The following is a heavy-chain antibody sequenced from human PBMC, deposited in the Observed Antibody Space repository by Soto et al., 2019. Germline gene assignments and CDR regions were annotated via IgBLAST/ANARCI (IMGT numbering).Heavy chain of an antibody. Sequence: EVQLLESGGGLVQPGGSLRLSCAASGFTFSSYAMSWVRQAPGKGLEWVSAISCSGGSTYYADSVKGRFTISRDNSKNTLYLQMNSLSAEDTAVYYCANRRGRSCDPWGHGNLVTVSS. CDR3: ANRRGRSCDP. CDR2: ISCSGGST. J-gene: IGHJ5*02. D-gene: IGHD6-6*01. CDR1: GFTFSSYA. V-gene: IGHV3-23*01.